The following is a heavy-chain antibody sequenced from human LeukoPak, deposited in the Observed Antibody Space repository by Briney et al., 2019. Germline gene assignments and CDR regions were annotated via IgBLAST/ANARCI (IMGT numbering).Heavy chain of an antibody. CDR1: GFTFSSYT. D-gene: IGHD2-2*01. V-gene: IGHV3-48*02. CDR2: ITSSSSTI. J-gene: IGHJ4*02. Sequence: GGSLRLSCAASGFTFSSYTMAWARQAPGKGLEWVSYITSSSSTIKYADSVKGRFTISRENAKKSLFLQMNSLRDEDTAVYYCARDFSYCGWTSCWFDYWGQGTLVTVSS. CDR3: ARDFSYCGWTSCWFDY.